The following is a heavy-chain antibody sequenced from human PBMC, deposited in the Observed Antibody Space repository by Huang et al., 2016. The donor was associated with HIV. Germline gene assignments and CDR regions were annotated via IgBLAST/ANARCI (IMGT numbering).Heavy chain of an antibody. Sequence: QLQLVESGGGVVQPGGSLRLSCVASGFDFRSHEMHWVRTAPGKGLEMITFMGCGGKNKQYGDSVPGRFTISRDNSKNTLYLQMNSLRPEDTAVYYCAKEEAGRFGAFDIWGQGTMVTVSS. D-gene: IGHD3-10*01. CDR2: MGCGGKNK. V-gene: IGHV3-30*02. J-gene: IGHJ3*02. CDR1: GFDFRSHE. CDR3: AKEEAGRFGAFDI.